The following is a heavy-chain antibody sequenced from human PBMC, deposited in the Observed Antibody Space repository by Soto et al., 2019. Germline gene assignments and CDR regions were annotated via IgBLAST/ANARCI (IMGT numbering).Heavy chain of an antibody. V-gene: IGHV4-4*07. CDR3: ARISGGPIC. CDR1: GGSISGYY. Sequence: PSETLSLTCFVSGGSISGYYWHWFRQSGKRLEWIGRIYTGGDTNYNPSLKSRVTMSVDTSRNQFSLKLTSVVAADTAVYYCARISGGPICWGRGTLVTVSS. J-gene: IGHJ4*02. CDR2: IYTGGDT.